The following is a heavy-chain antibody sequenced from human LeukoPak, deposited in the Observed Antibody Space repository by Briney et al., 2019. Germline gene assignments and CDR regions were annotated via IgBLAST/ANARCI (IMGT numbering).Heavy chain of an antibody. CDR2: VSGSGGST. CDR3: AKVPGGNPVRRDYYYYMDV. Sequence: PGGSLRLSCAASGFTSSSYAMSWVRQAPGKGLEWVSAVSGSGGSTYYADSVKGRFTISRDKSKNTLYLQMNSLRAEDTAVYYCAKVPGGNPVRRDYYYYMDVRGKGTTVTVSS. V-gene: IGHV3-23*01. J-gene: IGHJ6*03. CDR1: GFTSSSYA. D-gene: IGHD4-23*01.